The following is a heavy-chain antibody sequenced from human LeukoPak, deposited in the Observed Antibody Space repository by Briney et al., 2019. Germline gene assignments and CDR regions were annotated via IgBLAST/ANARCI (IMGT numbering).Heavy chain of an antibody. Sequence: GGSLRLSCTGSGFSFSNYPMHWVRQTPGKGLEYVSSISGNGVDTYYADSVRGRFTIARDNSRNTLYLQMGTLRPEDMAVYYCAREGTPGTNDYWGQGTLVTVSS. V-gene: IGHV3-64*02. CDR2: ISGNGVDT. J-gene: IGHJ4*02. D-gene: IGHD2-8*01. CDR1: GFSFSNYP. CDR3: AREGTPGTNDY.